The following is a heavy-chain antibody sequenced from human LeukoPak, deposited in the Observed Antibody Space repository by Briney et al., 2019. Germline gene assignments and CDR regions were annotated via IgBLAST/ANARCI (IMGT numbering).Heavy chain of an antibody. V-gene: IGHV4-61*01. CDR3: ARDTYDYYFDP. CDR1: GGSISSSSYY. CDR2: MYYSGST. J-gene: IGHJ5*02. Sequence: SETLSLTCTVSGGSISSSSYYWGWIRQPPGKGLEWIGYMYYSGSTKYNPSLKSRVAISIDTSKNQFSLKLSSVTAADTAVYYCARDTYDYYFDPWGQGTLVTVSS. D-gene: IGHD5-12*01.